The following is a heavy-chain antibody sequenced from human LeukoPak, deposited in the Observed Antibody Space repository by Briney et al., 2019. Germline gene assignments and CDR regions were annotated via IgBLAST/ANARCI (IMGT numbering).Heavy chain of an antibody. CDR2: ISSSGSTI. Sequence: GGSLRLSCAASGFTFSSYEMNWVRQAPGKGLEWVSYISSSGSTIYYADSVKGRFTISRDNAKNSLYLQMNSLRAEDTAVYYRARDLGYCSGGSCYDYYFDYWGQGTLVTVSS. J-gene: IGHJ4*02. CDR3: ARDLGYCSGGSCYDYYFDY. D-gene: IGHD2-15*01. CDR1: GFTFSSYE. V-gene: IGHV3-48*03.